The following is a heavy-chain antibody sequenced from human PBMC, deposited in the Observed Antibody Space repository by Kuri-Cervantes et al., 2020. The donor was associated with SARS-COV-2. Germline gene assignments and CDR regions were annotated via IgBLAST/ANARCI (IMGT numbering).Heavy chain of an antibody. D-gene: IGHD2-21*01. Sequence: ASVKVSCKASGYTFTGYYMHWVRQAPGQGLEWRGWINPNSGGTNYAQKFQGWVTMTRDTSISTAYMELSRLRSDDTAVYYCARDIVDSTTRVYYYYGMDVWGQGTTVTVSS. CDR1: GYTFTGYY. V-gene: IGHV1-2*04. CDR2: INPNSGGT. J-gene: IGHJ6*02. CDR3: ARDIVDSTTRVYYYYGMDV.